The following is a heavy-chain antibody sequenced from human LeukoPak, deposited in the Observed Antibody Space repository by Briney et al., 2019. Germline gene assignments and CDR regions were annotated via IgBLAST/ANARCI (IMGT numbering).Heavy chain of an antibody. CDR1: GYTFTGYY. CDR2: INSNSGGT. D-gene: IGHD1-20*01. Sequence: GASVKVSCKASGYTFTGYYMHWVRQAPGQGLEWMGWINSNSGGTNYAQKFQGWFTMTRDTSISTAYMELSRLRSDDTAVYYCARGAGVITGTTPTDYWGQGTLVTVSS. V-gene: IGHV1-2*04. J-gene: IGHJ4*02. CDR3: ARGAGVITGTTPTDY.